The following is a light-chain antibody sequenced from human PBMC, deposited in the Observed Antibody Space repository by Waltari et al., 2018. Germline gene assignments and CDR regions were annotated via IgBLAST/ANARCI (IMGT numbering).Light chain of an antibody. J-gene: IGKJ2*01. CDR1: QSVATY. Sequence: EVVLTQSPGTLSLFPGERATLSCRASQSVATYLAWFQQRPGQAPRLLIYDGNKRATGIPSRFSGSGDGTAFTLTISSREPEDFAVDYCQQRTDWLYTFGQGTKLEIK. CDR3: QQRTDWLYT. CDR2: DGN. V-gene: IGKV3-11*01.